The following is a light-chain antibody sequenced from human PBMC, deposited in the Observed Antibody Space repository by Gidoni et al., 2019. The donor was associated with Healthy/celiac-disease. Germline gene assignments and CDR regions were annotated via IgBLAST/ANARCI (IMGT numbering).Light chain of an antibody. CDR1: QRISSW. Sequence: DIQLTQSPSTLSASVGDRVTITCRASQRISSWLAWYQQKPGKAPKLLIYDASSLESGVPSRYSGSGSGTEFNLTISSLQHDDFATYYCQQYNRYSWTSGKGTKVEIK. CDR2: DAS. V-gene: IGKV1-5*01. J-gene: IGKJ1*01. CDR3: QQYNRYSWT.